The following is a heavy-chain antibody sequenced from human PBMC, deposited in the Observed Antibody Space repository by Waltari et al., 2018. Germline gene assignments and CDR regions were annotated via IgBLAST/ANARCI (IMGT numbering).Heavy chain of an antibody. CDR2: IYTSGST. CDR1: GGSISSGSYY. V-gene: IGHV4-61*02. Sequence: QVQLQESGPGLVKPSQTLSLTCTVSGGSISSGSYYWSWIRQPAGKGLEWIGRIYTSGSTNYTPSLKSRVTISVDTSKNQFSLKLSSVTAADTAVYYCAGAVAGTRTYYFDYWGQGTLVTVSS. CDR3: AGAVAGTRTYYFDY. D-gene: IGHD6-19*01. J-gene: IGHJ4*02.